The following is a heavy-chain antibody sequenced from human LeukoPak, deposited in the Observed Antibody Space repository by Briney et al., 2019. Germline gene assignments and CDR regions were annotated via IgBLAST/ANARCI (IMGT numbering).Heavy chain of an antibody. Sequence: SETLSLTCAVYGGSFSGYYWSWIRQPPGKGLEWIGEINHSGSTNYNPSLKSRVTISVDTSKNQFSLKLSSVTAADTAVYYCARRRGGYNYYFDYWGQGTLVTVSS. V-gene: IGHV4-34*01. CDR3: ARRRGGYNYYFDY. J-gene: IGHJ4*02. CDR1: GGSFSGYY. CDR2: INHSGST. D-gene: IGHD5-24*01.